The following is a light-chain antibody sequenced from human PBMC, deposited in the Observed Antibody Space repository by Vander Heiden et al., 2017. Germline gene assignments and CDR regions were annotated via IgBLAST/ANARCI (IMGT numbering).Light chain of an antibody. CDR3: MQALQRLS. J-gene: IGKJ4*01. V-gene: IGKV2-28*01. CDR2: LGS. CDR1: QSPLHSNGYNY. Sequence: DIVMTQSPLSLPVTPGEPASISCRSSQSPLHSNGYNYLDWYLQKPGQSPQLLIYLGSNRASGVPDRFSGSGSGTDFTLKINRVEADDVGVYFCMQALQRLSFGGGTKVEIK.